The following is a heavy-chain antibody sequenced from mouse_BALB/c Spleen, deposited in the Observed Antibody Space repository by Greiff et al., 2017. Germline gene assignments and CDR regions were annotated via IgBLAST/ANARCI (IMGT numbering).Heavy chain of an antibody. V-gene: IGHV5-6-5*01. Sequence: EVKLMESGGGLVKPGGSLKLSCAASGFTFSSYAMSWVRQTPEKRLEWVASISSGGSTYYPDSVKGRFTISRDNARNILYLQMSSLRSEDTAMYYCARPNVEYRYFAYWGQGTLVTVSA. J-gene: IGHJ3*01. CDR2: ISSGGST. CDR1: GFTFSSYA. CDR3: ARPNVEYRYFAY. D-gene: IGHD2-14*01.